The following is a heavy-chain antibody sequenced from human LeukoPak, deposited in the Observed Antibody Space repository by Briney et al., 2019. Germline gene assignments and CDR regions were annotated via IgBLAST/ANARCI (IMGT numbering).Heavy chain of an antibody. D-gene: IGHD3-10*01. CDR1: GGTFSNYA. CDR2: IIPILGIA. J-gene: IGHJ6*02. Sequence: ASVKVSCKASGGTFSNYAISWVRQAPGQGLEWMGRIIPILGIANYAQKFQGRVTITADKSTSTAYMELSSLRSEDTAVYYCASYYGSGSYYAPYYCGMDVWGQGTTVTVSS. V-gene: IGHV1-69*04. CDR3: ASYYGSGSYYAPYYCGMDV.